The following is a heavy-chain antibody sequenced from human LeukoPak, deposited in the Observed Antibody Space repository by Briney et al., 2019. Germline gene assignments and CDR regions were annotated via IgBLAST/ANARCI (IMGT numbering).Heavy chain of an antibody. D-gene: IGHD3-10*01. V-gene: IGHV3-30*04. CDR1: GFTFSSYA. J-gene: IGHJ4*02. CDR3: ASGGVYGSGSYHSDY. CDR2: ISYDGSNK. Sequence: GGSLRLSCAASGFTFSSYAMHWVRQAPGKGLEWVAVISYDGSNKYYADSVKGRFTISRDNSKNTLYLQMNSLRAEDTAVYYCASGGVYGSGSYHSDYWGQGTLVTVSS.